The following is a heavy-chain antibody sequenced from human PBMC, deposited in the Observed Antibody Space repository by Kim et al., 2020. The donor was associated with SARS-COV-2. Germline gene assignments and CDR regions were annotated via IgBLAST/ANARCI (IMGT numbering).Heavy chain of an antibody. Sequence: SETLSLTCAVSGGSISSSNWWSWVRQPPGKGLEWIGEIYHSGSTNYNPSLKSRVTISVDKSKNQFSLKLSTVTAADTAVYYCAILYSSSWYGGYWGQGTLVTVSS. CDR1: GGSISSSNW. J-gene: IGHJ4*02. D-gene: IGHD6-13*01. V-gene: IGHV4-4*02. CDR2: IYHSGST. CDR3: AILYSSSWYGGY.